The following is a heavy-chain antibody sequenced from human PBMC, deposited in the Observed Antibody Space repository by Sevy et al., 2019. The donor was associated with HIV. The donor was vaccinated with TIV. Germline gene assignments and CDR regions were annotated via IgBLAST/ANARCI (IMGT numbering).Heavy chain of an antibody. V-gene: IGHV1-8*01. CDR3: ARGPNSGHYRDYYDYYGMDV. J-gene: IGHJ6*02. Sequence: ASVKVSCKAYGYTFTNYDINWVRQATGQGLEWMGWMSPNSGKTGYAQKFQGRVTVTRNTSISTAYMELSSLGSEDTAVYYCARGPNSGHYRDYYDYYGMDVWGQGTAVTVSS. CDR1: GYTFTNYD. CDR2: MSPNSGKT. D-gene: IGHD3-3*01.